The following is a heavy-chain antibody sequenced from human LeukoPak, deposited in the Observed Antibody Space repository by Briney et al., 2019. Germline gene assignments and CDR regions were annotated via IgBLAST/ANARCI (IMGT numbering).Heavy chain of an antibody. Sequence: GSLRLSCAASGFTFSNYWMSWIRQPPGKGLEWIGEISHRGSTNYNLSLKSRVTISLDTSKSQFSLKLSSVTTADTAVYYCAREGRAARRYFDYWGQGTLVSVSS. V-gene: IGHV4-34*01. J-gene: IGHJ4*02. CDR2: ISHRGST. D-gene: IGHD6-6*01. CDR1: GFTFSNYW. CDR3: AREGRAARRYFDY.